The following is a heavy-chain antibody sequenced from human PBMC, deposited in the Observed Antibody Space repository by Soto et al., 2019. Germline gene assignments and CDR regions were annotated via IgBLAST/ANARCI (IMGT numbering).Heavy chain of an antibody. V-gene: IGHV1-3*01. CDR1: GYTFTSYA. J-gene: IGHJ4*02. Sequence: QVQLVQSGAEVKKPGASVKVSCKASGYTFTSYAMHWVRQAPGQRLEWMGWINAGNGNTKYSQKFQGRVTITRDTSASTAYMELSSLRSEDTAVYYCARSLYYNGWSFFDYWGQGTLVTVSS. CDR2: INAGNGNT. CDR3: ARSLYYNGWSFFDY. D-gene: IGHD3-10*01.